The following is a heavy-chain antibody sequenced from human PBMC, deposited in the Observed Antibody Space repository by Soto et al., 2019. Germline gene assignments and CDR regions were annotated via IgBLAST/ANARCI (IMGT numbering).Heavy chain of an antibody. CDR2: IFPSDSDT. J-gene: IGHJ5*02. D-gene: IGHD3-22*01. CDR3: ARKDKSGYFNWFDP. V-gene: IGHV5-51*01. Sequence: RGQSLKISCRTSGYRFTSYWIAWVRQRPGKGLEWMGIIFPSDSDTRYSPSFQGQVTISADRSTSTVFLQWASLKASDTAVYFCARKDKSGYFNWFDPWGQGTLVTVSS. CDR1: GYRFTSYW.